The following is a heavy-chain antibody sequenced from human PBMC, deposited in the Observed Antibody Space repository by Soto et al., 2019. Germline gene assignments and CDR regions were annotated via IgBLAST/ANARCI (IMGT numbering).Heavy chain of an antibody. Sequence: GGSLRLSCAASGFTFSSYAMSWVRQAPGKGLEWVSAISGSGGSTYYADSVKGRFTISRDNSKNTLYLQMNSLRAEDTAVYYCAKDPYYDILTGYWGVDYWGQGPLVTVSS. J-gene: IGHJ4*02. CDR3: AKDPYYDILTGYWGVDY. CDR1: GFTFSSYA. CDR2: ISGSGGST. D-gene: IGHD3-9*01. V-gene: IGHV3-23*01.